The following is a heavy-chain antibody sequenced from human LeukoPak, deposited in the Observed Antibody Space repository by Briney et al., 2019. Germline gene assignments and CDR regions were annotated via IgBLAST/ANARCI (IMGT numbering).Heavy chain of an antibody. CDR3: ARDPYYYDSSGHDAFDI. CDR2: ISAYNGNT. D-gene: IGHD3-22*01. J-gene: IGHJ3*02. CDR1: GYTFTSYG. V-gene: IGHV1-18*01. Sequence: ASVKVSCKASGYTFTSYGISWVRQAPGQGLEWMGWISAYNGNTNYAQKLQGRVTMTTDTSTSTAYMELRSLRSDDTAVYYCARDPYYYDSSGHDAFDIWGQGTMVTVSS.